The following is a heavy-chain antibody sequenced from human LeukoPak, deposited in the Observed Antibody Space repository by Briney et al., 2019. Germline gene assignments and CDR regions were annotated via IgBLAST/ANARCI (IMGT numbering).Heavy chain of an antibody. CDR1: GGTFSSYA. J-gene: IGHJ4*02. CDR3: ASGIAAAGWSYFDY. CDR2: IIPIFGTA. Sequence: SVKVSVKASGGTFSSYAISWVRQAPGQGLEWMGGIIPIFGTANYAQKFQGRVTITADESTSTAYMELSSLRSEDTAVYYCASGIAAAGWSYFDYWGQGTLVTVSS. D-gene: IGHD6-13*01. V-gene: IGHV1-69*01.